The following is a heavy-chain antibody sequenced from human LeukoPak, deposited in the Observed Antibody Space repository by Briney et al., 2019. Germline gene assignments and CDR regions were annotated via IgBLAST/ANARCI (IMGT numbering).Heavy chain of an antibody. J-gene: IGHJ4*02. CDR2: INPNSGGT. CDR1: GYTFTGYY. V-gene: IGHV1-2*02. D-gene: IGHD5-12*01. CDR3: ARYRVATAGFDY. Sequence: GASVKVSCKASGYTFTGYYMHWVRQAPGQGLEWMGWINPNSGGTNYAQEFQGRVTMTRDTSISTAYMELSRLRSDDTAVYYCARYRVATAGFDYWGQGTLVTVSS.